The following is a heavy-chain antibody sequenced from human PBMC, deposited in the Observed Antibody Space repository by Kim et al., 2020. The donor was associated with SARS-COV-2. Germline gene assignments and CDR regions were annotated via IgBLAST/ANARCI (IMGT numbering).Heavy chain of an antibody. Sequence: SETLSLTCAVYGGSFSGYYWSWIRQPPGKGLEWIGEINHSGSTNSNPSLKSRVPISVDTSTTQFSLKLSSVTAADTAVYYCARAYGSGSYSATWGQGTLGTVSP. V-gene: IGHV4-34*01. CDR3: ARAYGSGSYSAT. D-gene: IGHD3-10*01. J-gene: IGHJ5*02. CDR2: INHSGST. CDR1: GGSFSGYY.